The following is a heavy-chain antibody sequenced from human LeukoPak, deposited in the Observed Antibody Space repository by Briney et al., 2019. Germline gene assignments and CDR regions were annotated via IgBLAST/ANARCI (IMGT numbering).Heavy chain of an antibody. CDR3: ARYIGSGWSWFDP. CDR1: GFTFSDYY. CDR2: ISSSGSTI. D-gene: IGHD6-19*01. V-gene: IGHV3-11*01. Sequence: GGPLRLSCAASGFTFSDYYMSWIRQAPGKGLEWVSNISSSGSTIYYADSVKGRFTISRDNAKNSLYLQMNSLRAEDTAVYHCARYIGSGWSWFDPWGQGTLVTVSS. J-gene: IGHJ5*02.